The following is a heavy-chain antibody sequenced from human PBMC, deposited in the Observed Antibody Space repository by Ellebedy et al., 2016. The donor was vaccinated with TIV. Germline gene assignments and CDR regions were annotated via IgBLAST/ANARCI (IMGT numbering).Heavy chain of an antibody. D-gene: IGHD2-15*01. V-gene: IGHV4-31*03. J-gene: IGHJ6*02. CDR1: GCSISSGGYS. CDR2: IYYSGST. Sequence: LRLSCTVSGCSISSGGYSWSSIRQHPGKGLDWIGYIYYSGSTYYNPSLKSRVTISVDTSKNQFSLKLSSVTAADTAVYYCARDHGGGSPLDVWGQGTTVTVSS. CDR3: ARDHGGGSPLDV.